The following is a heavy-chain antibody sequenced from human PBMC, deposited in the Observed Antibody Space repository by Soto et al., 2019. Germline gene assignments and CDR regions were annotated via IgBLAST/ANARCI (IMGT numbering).Heavy chain of an antibody. CDR3: ARISSYSSSWYRGWFDP. J-gene: IGHJ5*02. CDR1: GGSFSGYY. D-gene: IGHD6-13*01. V-gene: IGHV4-34*01. CDR2: INHSGST. Sequence: SETLSLTCAVYGGSFSGYYWSWIRQPPGKGLEWIGEINHSGSTNYNPSLKSRVTISVDTSKNQFSLKLSSVTAADTAVYYCARISSYSSSWYRGWFDPWGQGTLVTVSS.